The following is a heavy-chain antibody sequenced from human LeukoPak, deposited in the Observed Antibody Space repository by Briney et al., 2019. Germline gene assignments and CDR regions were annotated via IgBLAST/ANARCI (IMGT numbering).Heavy chain of an antibody. D-gene: IGHD1-1*01. CDR1: GFTFTSYA. CDR2: ISGGAENT. CDR3: AKPRAMTTGVGRYFDL. J-gene: IGHJ2*01. V-gene: IGHV3-23*01. Sequence: GGSLRLSCGASGFTFTSYAMSLIRQAPGKGLEWVSAISGGAENTYYGDSVKGRFTISRDNSKNTLYLQMNSLRAEDTATYYCAKPRAMTTGVGRYFDLWGRGTLVTVSS.